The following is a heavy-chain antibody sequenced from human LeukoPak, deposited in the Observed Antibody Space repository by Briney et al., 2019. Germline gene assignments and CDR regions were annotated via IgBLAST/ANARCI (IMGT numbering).Heavy chain of an antibody. D-gene: IGHD6-19*01. CDR2: IDARSSTI. J-gene: IGHJ6*03. CDR3: ARGVGLANYYYYMDV. CDR1: GFTFSSYE. V-gene: IGHV3-48*03. Sequence: GGSLRLSCAASGFTFSSYEMNWVRQAPGKGLEWISYIDARSSTIHYADSVKGRFRISRDNAQNSLYLQMNSLRDEDTAIYYCARGVGLANYYYYMDVWGKGTTVTISS.